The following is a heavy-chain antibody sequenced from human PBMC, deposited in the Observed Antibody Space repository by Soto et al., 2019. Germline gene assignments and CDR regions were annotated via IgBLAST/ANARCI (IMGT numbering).Heavy chain of an antibody. CDR1: GFSLSTSGMC. J-gene: IGHJ4*02. CDR2: IDWDDDK. CDR3: ARIRNTRGSGWYYFDY. Sequence: SGPTLVNPAQTLTLTCTISGFSLSTSGMCVSWIRQPPGKALEWLALIDWDDDKYYSTSLKTRPTISKDTSKNQVVLTMTNMDPVDTATYYCARIRNTRGSGWYYFDYWGQGTLVTVSS. D-gene: IGHD6-19*01. V-gene: IGHV2-70*01.